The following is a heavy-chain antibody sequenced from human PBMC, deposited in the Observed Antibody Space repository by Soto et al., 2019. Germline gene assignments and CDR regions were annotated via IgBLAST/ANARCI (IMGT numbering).Heavy chain of an antibody. CDR1: GFIFSSYG. D-gene: IGHD4-4*01. J-gene: IGHJ6*03. Sequence: QVQLVESGGGVVQPGRSLRLSCAASGFIFSSYGMHWVRQAPGKGLEWVAVIWYDGSNKYYADSVKGRFTISRDNSKNTLYLQMNSLRAEDTAVYYCARGYSNYDIEYYYYMDVWGKGTTVTVSS. CDR2: IWYDGSNK. CDR3: ARGYSNYDIEYYYYMDV. V-gene: IGHV3-33*01.